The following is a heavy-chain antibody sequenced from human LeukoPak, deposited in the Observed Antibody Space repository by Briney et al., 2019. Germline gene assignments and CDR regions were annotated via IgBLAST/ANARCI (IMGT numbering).Heavy chain of an antibody. J-gene: IGHJ4*02. V-gene: IGHV1-69*13. D-gene: IGHD1-26*01. Sequence: SVKVSCKASGGTFSSYAISWVRQAPGHGLEWMGGIIPIFGTRDHARKFQGRVFITADESTSTAYMDLSRLRSDDTAVYYCTRSIVGVTPIDYWGQGTLVTVSS. CDR3: TRSIVGVTPIDY. CDR1: GGTFSSYA. CDR2: IIPIFGTR.